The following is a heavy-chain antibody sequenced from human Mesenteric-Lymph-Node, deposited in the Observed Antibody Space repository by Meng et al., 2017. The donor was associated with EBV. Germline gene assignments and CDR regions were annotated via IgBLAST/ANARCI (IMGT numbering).Heavy chain of an antibody. Sequence: QLHVDEAAPGLETPSETLSLICTLSGYTLSRSTDHGGLSRHPPGRGLEWSGSIFNTGPTLYNPSLTSRVTIAVDSTKDQFSLRLSAVTAADTADYYCARYDHGDHGDPNWFDPWGQGTLVPSPQ. D-gene: IGHD4-17*01. CDR3: ARYDHGDHGDPNWFDP. J-gene: IGHJ5*02. V-gene: IGHV4-39*01. CDR1: GYTLSRSTDH. CDR2: IFNTGPT.